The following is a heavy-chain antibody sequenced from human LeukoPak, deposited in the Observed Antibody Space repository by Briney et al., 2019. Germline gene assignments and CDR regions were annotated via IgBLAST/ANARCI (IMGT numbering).Heavy chain of an antibody. D-gene: IGHD4-17*01. Sequence: SGGSLRLSCAASEFTFSNYWMSWVRQAPGKGLEWVANIKEDGSEKYYVDSVKGRFTISRDNAKNSLYLQMNSLRAEDTALYYCAKAMTTVFSVRVFALSSPFDYWGQGTLVTVSS. CDR1: EFTFSNYW. V-gene: IGHV3-7*03. CDR3: AKAMTTVFSVRVFALSSPFDY. J-gene: IGHJ4*02. CDR2: IKEDGSEK.